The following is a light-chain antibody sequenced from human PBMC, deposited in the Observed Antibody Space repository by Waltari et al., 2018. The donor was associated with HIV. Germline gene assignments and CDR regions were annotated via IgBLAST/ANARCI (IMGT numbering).Light chain of an antibody. CDR1: RSTIGSYY. CDR2: RNN. Sequence: QSVLTPPPSASGTPGQRVTISCSGSRSTIGSYYVSWYQQLPRTAPQLLIYRNNHRPSGVPDRFSGSKSGTSASLAISGLRSEDEADYYCAAWDGSLSGVVFGGGTKLTVL. CDR3: AAWDGSLSGVV. J-gene: IGLJ2*01. V-gene: IGLV1-47*01.